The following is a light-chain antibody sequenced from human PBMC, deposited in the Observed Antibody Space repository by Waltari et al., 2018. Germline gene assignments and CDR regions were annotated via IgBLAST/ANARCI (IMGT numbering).Light chain of an antibody. Sequence: QSALTQPASVSGSPGQSITISCSGVGSAVGASDSVSWHQHHPGQAPQVIIYDVTNRPSRVSDRFSALKSADTASLTISRLQPEDEADYYCSSQTLDGLVLFGGGTRLTVL. CDR1: GSAVGASDS. CDR3: SSQTLDGLVL. J-gene: IGLJ2*01. V-gene: IGLV2-14*03. CDR2: DVT.